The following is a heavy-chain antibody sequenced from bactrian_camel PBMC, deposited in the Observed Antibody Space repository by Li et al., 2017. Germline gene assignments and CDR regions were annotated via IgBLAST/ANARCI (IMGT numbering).Heavy chain of an antibody. CDR2: LWIGGATT. D-gene: IGHD6*01. CDR1: RHTYKRNC. J-gene: IGHJ4*01. CDR3: AADQLYGTCRDVLDFPA. Sequence: VQLVESGGGSVQAGGSLTLPCAAGRHTYKRNCMGWFRQRPGKDREGVAVLWIGGATTTYADSVKGRFIITRDKAKELVYLQMNGLQPEDTGVYYCAADQLYGTCRDVLDFPARGQGTQVTVS. V-gene: IGHV3-3*01.